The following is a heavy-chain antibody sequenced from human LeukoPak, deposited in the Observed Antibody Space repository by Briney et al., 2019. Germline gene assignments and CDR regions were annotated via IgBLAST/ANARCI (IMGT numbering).Heavy chain of an antibody. CDR3: ARVGLPYYYGSGRLYYFDY. CDR1: GYNFISYG. D-gene: IGHD3-10*01. J-gene: IGHJ4*02. V-gene: IGHV1-18*01. CDR2: ISAYKGNT. Sequence: GASVKVSCKDSGYNFISYGISWVRQAPGQGLEWMGWISAYKGNTNYAQKLQGRVTMTTDTSTSTAYMELRSLRSDDTAVYYCARVGLPYYYGSGRLYYFDYWGQGTLVTVSS.